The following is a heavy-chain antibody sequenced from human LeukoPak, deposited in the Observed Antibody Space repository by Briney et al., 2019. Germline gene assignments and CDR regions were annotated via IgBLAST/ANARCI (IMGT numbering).Heavy chain of an antibody. V-gene: IGHV3-23*01. CDR1: GLTFYTYA. CDR2: ISGRDGRT. CDR3: AKGYSDYYFDY. Sequence: GGSLRLSCEVSGLTFYTYAMSWVRRAPGKGLEWVSAISGRDGRTYYADSVKGRFTISRDNSENTLYLQMNSLRAEDTAVYYCAKGYSDYYFDYWGQGTLVTVSS. D-gene: IGHD3-22*01. J-gene: IGHJ4*02.